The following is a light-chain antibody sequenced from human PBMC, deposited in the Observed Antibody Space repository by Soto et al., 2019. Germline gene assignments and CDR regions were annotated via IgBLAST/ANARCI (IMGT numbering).Light chain of an antibody. CDR2: GAS. CDR3: QQYGSSRRT. V-gene: IGKV3-20*01. J-gene: IGKJ1*01. Sequence: EIVLTHSPGTLSLSPGERATLSCRASQSVSSSYLAWYQQKPGQAPRLLIYGASSRATGIPDRFSGSGSGTDFTRTISRLEPEDFAVYYCQQYGSSRRTFGQGTKVDIK. CDR1: QSVSSSY.